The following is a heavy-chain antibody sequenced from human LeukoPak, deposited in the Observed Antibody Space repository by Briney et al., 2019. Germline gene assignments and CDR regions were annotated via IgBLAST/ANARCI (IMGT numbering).Heavy chain of an antibody. D-gene: IGHD3-10*01. V-gene: IGHV3-23*01. CDR3: AKDGQWFGELLGY. CDR2: ISGSGGST. J-gene: IGHJ4*02. Sequence: RGSLRLSCAASGFTFSSYAMSWVRQAPGKGLEWVSAISGSGGSTYYADSVKGRFTISRDNSKNTLYLQMNSLRAEDTAVYYCAKDGQWFGELLGYWGQGTLVTVSS. CDR1: GFTFSSYA.